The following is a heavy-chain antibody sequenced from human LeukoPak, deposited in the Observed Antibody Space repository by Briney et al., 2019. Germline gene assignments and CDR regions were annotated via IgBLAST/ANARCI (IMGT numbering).Heavy chain of an antibody. CDR2: IYYSGST. CDR1: GGSISSSSYY. J-gene: IGHJ3*02. CDR3: ARLYDPVIPDAFDI. V-gene: IGHV4-39*01. D-gene: IGHD2-21*01. Sequence: PPETLSLTCTVSGGSISSSSYYWGWIRQPPGKGLEWIASIYYSGSTYYNPSLKSRVTISVDTSKNQFSLKLSSVTAADTAVYYCARLYDPVIPDAFDIWGQGTMVTVSS.